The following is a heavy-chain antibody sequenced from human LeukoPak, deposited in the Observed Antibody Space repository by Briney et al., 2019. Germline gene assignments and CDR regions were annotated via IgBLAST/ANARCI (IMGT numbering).Heavy chain of an antibody. CDR1: GFTFNTYA. J-gene: IGHJ4*02. CDR2: ISSTGTIM. V-gene: IGHV3-48*01. Sequence: GGSLRLSCAASGFTFNTYAMDWVRQAPGKGLEGVSYISSTGTIMYYADSVKGRFTISRDNAKNSLYLQMNSLRAEDTALYYCVRVFDNWGQGTLVTVSS. CDR3: VRVFDN.